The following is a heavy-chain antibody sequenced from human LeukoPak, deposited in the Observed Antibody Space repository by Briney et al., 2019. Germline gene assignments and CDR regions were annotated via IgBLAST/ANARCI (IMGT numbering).Heavy chain of an antibody. Sequence: ASVKVSCKASGYIFTGYYMHWVRQAPGQGLEWMGWINPNSGDTNYAQKFQGRVTMTRDTSISTAYMELSRLRSDDTAVYYCARVRYRLAETYIDYWGQGTLVAVSS. J-gene: IGHJ4*02. D-gene: IGHD3-16*01. CDR3: ARVRYRLAETYIDY. V-gene: IGHV1-2*02. CDR1: GYIFTGYY. CDR2: INPNSGDT.